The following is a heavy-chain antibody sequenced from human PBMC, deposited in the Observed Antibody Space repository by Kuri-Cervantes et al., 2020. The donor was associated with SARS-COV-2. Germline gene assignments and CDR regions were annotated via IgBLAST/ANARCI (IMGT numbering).Heavy chain of an antibody. D-gene: IGHD1-26*01. J-gene: IGHJ4*02. Sequence: ASVKVSCKASGYTFTGYYMHWVRQAPGQGLEWMGWINPNSGGTNYAQKFQGRVNMTRDTSISTAYMEVSRLRSDDTAVYYCARDREDRVGATFDYWGQGTLVTVSS. CDR1: GYTFTGYY. V-gene: IGHV1-2*02. CDR2: INPNSGGT. CDR3: ARDREDRVGATFDY.